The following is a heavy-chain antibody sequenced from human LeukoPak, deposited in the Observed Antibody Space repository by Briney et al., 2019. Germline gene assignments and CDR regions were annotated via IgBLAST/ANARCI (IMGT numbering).Heavy chain of an antibody. J-gene: IGHJ4*02. CDR2: MSGSGATT. D-gene: IGHD6-13*01. Sequence: PGGSLRLSCAASGFIFSNYAMSWVRQAPGKGLEWVSVMSGSGATTYYADSVKGRFIISRDNSKNTLYLQMNSLRAEDTAVYYCAKGMAGLRNGVAAADYWGQGTLVTVSS. CDR1: GFIFSNYA. CDR3: AKGMAGLRNGVAAADY. V-gene: IGHV3-23*01.